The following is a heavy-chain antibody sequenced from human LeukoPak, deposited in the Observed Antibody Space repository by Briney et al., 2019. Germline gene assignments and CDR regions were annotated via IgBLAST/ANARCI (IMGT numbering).Heavy chain of an antibody. D-gene: IGHD3-10*01. CDR1: GGSISSYY. CDR3: ARGGYYGSGNDFRFDP. J-gene: IGHJ5*02. CDR2: IHHTGST. Sequence: SETLSLTCTVSGGSISSYYWSWIRQSPGKGLERIGYIHHTGSTNYNPSLKSRVTISVETSKNQFSLKLKSVTAADTAVYYCARGGYYGSGNDFRFDPWGQGTLVTVSS. V-gene: IGHV4-59*01.